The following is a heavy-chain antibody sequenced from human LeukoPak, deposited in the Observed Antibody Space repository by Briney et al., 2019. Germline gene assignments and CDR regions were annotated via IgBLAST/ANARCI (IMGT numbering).Heavy chain of an antibody. CDR1: GLTLSMYW. CDR3: ATANDYDSSGYFYY. Sequence: GGCLRLSCAASGLTLSMYWMHWVRQAPGKGLVWVSRISSDGSSTGYADSVKGRFTISRHNAKNTLYLQMNSLRAEDTAVYYCATANDYDSSGYFYYWGQGTLVTVSS. V-gene: IGHV3-74*01. D-gene: IGHD3-22*01. J-gene: IGHJ4*02. CDR2: ISSDGSST.